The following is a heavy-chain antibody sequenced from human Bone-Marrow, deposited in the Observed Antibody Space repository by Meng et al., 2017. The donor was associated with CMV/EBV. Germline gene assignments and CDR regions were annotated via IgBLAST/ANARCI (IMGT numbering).Heavy chain of an antibody. D-gene: IGHD3-22*01. CDR3: ARHSYYYDSSGYYYYYFDY. CDR1: GGSFSGYY. CDR2: INHSGST. V-gene: IGHV4-34*01. Sequence: SETLSLTCAVYGGSFSGYYWSWIRQPPGKGLEWIGEINHSGSTNYNPSLKSRVTISVDTSKNQFSLKLSSVTAADTAVYYCARHSYYYDSSGYYYYYFDYWGQGTLVTVSS. J-gene: IGHJ4*02.